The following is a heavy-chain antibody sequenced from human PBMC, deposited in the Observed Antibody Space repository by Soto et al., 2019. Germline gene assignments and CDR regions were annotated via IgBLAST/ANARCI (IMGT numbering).Heavy chain of an antibody. CDR2: ISGSGDRT. V-gene: IGHV3-23*01. CDR3: VKDDGGYPSTAPH. Sequence: EVQLLESGGGLVQPGGSLRLSCAASGITISNYPMSWVRQAPGKGLDWVSGISGSGDRTYYADSAKGRFTISKDIARNSLSLELDSVGVEDTAVYFCVKDDGGYPSTAPHWGQGTLVNVAS. J-gene: IGHJ4*02. D-gene: IGHD3-22*01. CDR1: GITISNYP.